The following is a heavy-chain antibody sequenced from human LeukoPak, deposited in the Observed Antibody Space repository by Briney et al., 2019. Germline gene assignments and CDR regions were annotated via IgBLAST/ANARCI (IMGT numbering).Heavy chain of an antibody. Sequence: GASVKVSCKASGYTFTGYYMHWVRQAPGQGLEWMGWINPNSGGTNYALKFQGRVTMTRDTSISTAYMELSRLRSDYTAVYYCARDKVATILDYWGQGTLVTVSS. J-gene: IGHJ4*02. CDR3: ARDKVATILDY. D-gene: IGHD5-12*01. CDR1: GYTFTGYY. CDR2: INPNSGGT. V-gene: IGHV1-2*02.